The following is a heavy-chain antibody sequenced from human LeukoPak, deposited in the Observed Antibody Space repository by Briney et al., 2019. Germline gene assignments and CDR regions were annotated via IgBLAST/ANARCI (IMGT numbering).Heavy chain of an antibody. Sequence: PGGSLRLSCAASGFTFSSYAMSWVRQAPGKGLEWVSAISGSGGSTYYADSVKGRFTISRDNSKNTLYLQMNSLRAEDTAVYYCAKDYYDSSRVDDAFDIWGQGTMVTVSS. CDR1: GFTFSSYA. CDR3: AKDYYDSSRVDDAFDI. J-gene: IGHJ3*02. D-gene: IGHD3-22*01. V-gene: IGHV3-23*01. CDR2: ISGSGGST.